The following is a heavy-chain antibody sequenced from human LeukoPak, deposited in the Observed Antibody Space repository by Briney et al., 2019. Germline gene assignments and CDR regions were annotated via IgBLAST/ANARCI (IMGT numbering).Heavy chain of an antibody. CDR3: ARGYSSSTCFDY. Sequence: KPSETLSLTCAVSGYSISSGYYWGWIRQPPGKGLEWIGSIYHSGSTYYNPSLKSRVTISVDTSKNQFSLKLSSVAAADTAVYYCARGYSSSTCFDYWGQGTLVTVSS. J-gene: IGHJ4*02. CDR2: IYHSGST. V-gene: IGHV4-38-2*01. CDR1: GYSISSGYY. D-gene: IGHD6-6*01.